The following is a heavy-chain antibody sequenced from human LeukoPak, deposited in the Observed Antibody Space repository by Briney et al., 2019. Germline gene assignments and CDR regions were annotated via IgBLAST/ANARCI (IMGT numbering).Heavy chain of an antibody. Sequence: SETLSLTCAVYGGSFSGYYWSWIRQPPGKGLEWIGEINHSGSTNYNPSLKSRVTISVDTSKNQFSLKLSSVTAAGTAVYYCARGKARYYYYYMDVWGKGTTVTVSS. CDR3: ARGKARYYYYYMDV. CDR2: INHSGST. CDR1: GGSFSGYY. J-gene: IGHJ6*03. V-gene: IGHV4-34*01.